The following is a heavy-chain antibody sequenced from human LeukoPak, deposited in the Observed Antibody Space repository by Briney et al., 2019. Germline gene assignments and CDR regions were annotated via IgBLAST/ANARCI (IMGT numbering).Heavy chain of an antibody. CDR1: GYTFTGYY. V-gene: IGHV1-8*02. CDR3: ARVGRRVATIDY. CDR2: MNPNRGNT. D-gene: IGHD5-12*01. J-gene: IGHJ4*02. Sequence: ASVKVSCKASGYTFTGYYMHWVRQATGQGLEWMGWMNPNRGNTGYAQKFQGRVTMTRNTSISTAYMELSSLRSEDTAVYYCARVGRRVATIDYWGQGTLVTVSS.